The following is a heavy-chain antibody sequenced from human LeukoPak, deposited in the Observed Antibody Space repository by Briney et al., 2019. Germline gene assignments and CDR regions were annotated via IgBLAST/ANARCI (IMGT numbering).Heavy chain of an antibody. Sequence: GGSLRLSCAASGFTFSDYYMSWIRQAPGKGLEWVSYISSSGSTIYYADSVKGRFTISRDNAKNSLYLQMNSLRAEDTAVYYCARDGSYYVRNWFDPWGQGTLVTVSS. J-gene: IGHJ5*02. CDR3: ARDGSYYVRNWFDP. V-gene: IGHV3-11*01. CDR1: GFTFSDYY. CDR2: ISSSGSTI. D-gene: IGHD1-26*01.